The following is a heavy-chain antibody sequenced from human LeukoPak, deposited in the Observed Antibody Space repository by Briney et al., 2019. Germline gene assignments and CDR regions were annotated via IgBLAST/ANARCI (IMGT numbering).Heavy chain of an antibody. J-gene: IGHJ4*02. Sequence: GGSLRLSCAASGFTFSSYSMNWVRQAPGKGLEWVSYISSSSSTIYYADSVKGRFTISRDNSKNTLYLQMNSLRAEDTAVYYCANLVGLYGGGDYWGQGTLVTVSS. D-gene: IGHD2-8*02. CDR1: GFTFSSYS. CDR2: ISSSSSTI. CDR3: ANLVGLYGGGDY. V-gene: IGHV3-48*01.